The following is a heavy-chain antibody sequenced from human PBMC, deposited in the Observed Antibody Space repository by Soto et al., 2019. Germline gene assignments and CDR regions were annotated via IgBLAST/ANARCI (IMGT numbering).Heavy chain of an antibody. D-gene: IGHD3-16*01. CDR1: AASSSKYY. J-gene: IGHJ4*02. Sequence: SETLSLTCTVSAASSSKYYWTWIRQPPGKGLEWIGYIYFNGNTKYNPSLEGRLTISIDTSKKEFSLKLTSVTAADAAVYYCASVTFGGIVLAHWGQGTLVTVSS. CDR2: IYFNGNT. V-gene: IGHV4-59*01. CDR3: ASVTFGGIVLAH.